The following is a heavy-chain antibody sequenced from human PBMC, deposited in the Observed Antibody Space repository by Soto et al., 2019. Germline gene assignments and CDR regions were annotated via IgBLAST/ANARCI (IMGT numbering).Heavy chain of an antibody. V-gene: IGHV4-30-4*01. CDR2: IYYSGST. Sequence: QVQLQESGPGLVKPSQTLSLTCTVSGGSISSGDYYWSWIRQPPGKGLEWFGYIYYSGSTYYNPSLKSRVTISVDTSKNQCSLKLSSVTAADTAVYYCARDSVVPYDAFDIWGQGTMVTVSS. D-gene: IGHD6-6*01. CDR1: GGSISSGDYY. J-gene: IGHJ3*02. CDR3: ARDSVVPYDAFDI.